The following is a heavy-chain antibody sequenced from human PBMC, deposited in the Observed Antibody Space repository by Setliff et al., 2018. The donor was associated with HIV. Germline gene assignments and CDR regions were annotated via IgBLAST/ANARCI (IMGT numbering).Heavy chain of an antibody. CDR3: ATSGASGLVAWFDP. V-gene: IGHV1-69-2*01. CDR2: VDPEDGET. CDR1: GYTFTDYY. D-gene: IGHD1-26*01. J-gene: IGHJ5*02. Sequence: ASVKVSCKASGYTFTDYYMHWVKQAPGKGPEWMGRVDPEDGETIYAEKFQGRVTITADTSTDTAYMELSSLRSEDTAMYYCATSGASGLVAWFDPWGQGTLVTVSS.